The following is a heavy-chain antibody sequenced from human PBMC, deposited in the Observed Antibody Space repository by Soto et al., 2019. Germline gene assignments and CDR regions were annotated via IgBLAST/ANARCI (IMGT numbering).Heavy chain of an antibody. V-gene: IGHV3-30-3*01. CDR1: GFTFSSYA. D-gene: IGHD3-10*01. Sequence: QVQLVESGGGVVQPGRSLRLSCAASGFTFSSYAMHWVRQAPGKGLEWVAVISYDGSNKYYADSVKGRFTISRDNSKNTLYLQMNSLRAEDTAVYYCARDRTMVRGVLDYWGQGTLVTVSS. CDR3: ARDRTMVRGVLDY. CDR2: ISYDGSNK. J-gene: IGHJ4*02.